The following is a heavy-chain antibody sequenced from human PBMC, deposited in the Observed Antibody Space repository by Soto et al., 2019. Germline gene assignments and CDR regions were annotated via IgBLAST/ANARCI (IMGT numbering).Heavy chain of an antibody. CDR2: IKSKTDGGTT. V-gene: IGHV3-15*01. Sequence: GGSLRLSCAASGFTFSNAWMSWVRQAPGKGLEWVGRIKSKTDGGTTDYAAPVKGRFTISRDDSKNTLYLQMNSLKTEDTAVYYCTTDRLWGPSNAFDIWGQGTMVTVSS. CDR3: TTDRLWGPSNAFDI. D-gene: IGHD7-27*01. CDR1: GFTFSNAW. J-gene: IGHJ3*02.